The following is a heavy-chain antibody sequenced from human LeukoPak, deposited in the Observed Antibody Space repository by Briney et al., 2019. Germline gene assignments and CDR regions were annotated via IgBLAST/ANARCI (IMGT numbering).Heavy chain of an antibody. CDR3: AKVPPSTTAAGNWLCP. J-gene: IGHJ5*02. CDR2: INPNTGGT. D-gene: IGHD6-13*01. CDR1: GYTFTGYY. V-gene: IGHV1-2*06. Sequence: ASVKVSCKASGYTFTGYYIHWVRQAPGQGLEWMGRINPNTGGTDYAQKFQGRVTMTRDTSITTAYMELSRLTSDDTAIYYCAKVPPSTTAAGNWLCPWDQGALVTVSS.